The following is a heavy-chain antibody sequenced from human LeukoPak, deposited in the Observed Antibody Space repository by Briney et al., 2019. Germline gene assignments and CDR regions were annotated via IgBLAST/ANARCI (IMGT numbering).Heavy chain of an antibody. CDR1: GFTFSSYA. J-gene: IGHJ4*02. CDR2: VSGSGDNT. CDR3: AKDPAYCGGDCPDY. Sequence: GGSLRLSCAASGFTFSSYAMNWVRQAPGKGLEWVSGVSGSGDNTHYAASVKGRFTISRDNSKNTLYLQMNSLRAEDTAVYYCAKDPAYCGGDCPDYWGQGTLVTVSS. D-gene: IGHD2-21*02. V-gene: IGHV3-23*01.